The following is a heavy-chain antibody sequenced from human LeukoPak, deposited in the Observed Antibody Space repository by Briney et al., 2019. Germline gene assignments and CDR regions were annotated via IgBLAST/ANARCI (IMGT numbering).Heavy chain of an antibody. CDR2: IYPGDSRT. CDR3: ATGRYCSGSICSSSFDY. CDR1: GYSFNSYW. V-gene: IGHV5-51*04. J-gene: IGHJ4*02. D-gene: IGHD2-15*01. Sequence: GESLKISCKGSGYSFNSYWIGWVRQMPGKGLEWMGIIYPGDSRTTYSPSFQGQVTISVDKPITTAYLQWNSLKASDTAMYYCATGRYCSGSICSSSFDYWGQGTLVTVSS.